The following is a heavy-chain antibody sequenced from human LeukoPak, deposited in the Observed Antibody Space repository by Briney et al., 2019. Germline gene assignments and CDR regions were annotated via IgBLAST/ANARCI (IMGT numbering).Heavy chain of an antibody. CDR3: AREIVGASFDY. D-gene: IGHD1-26*01. V-gene: IGHV5-51*01. J-gene: IGHJ4*02. Sequence: GKSLKISCKASGYSFTTYWIGWVRQMPGKGLEWMGIIYPGDSDTIYSPSFQGQVTISADKSINTAYLQWSSLKASDTAMYYCAREIVGASFDYWGQGTLVTVSS. CDR2: IYPGDSDT. CDR1: GYSFTTYW.